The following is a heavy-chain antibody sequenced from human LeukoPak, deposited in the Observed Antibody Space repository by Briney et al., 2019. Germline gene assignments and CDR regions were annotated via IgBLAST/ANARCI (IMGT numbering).Heavy chain of an antibody. CDR3: AKDLHYNDGRWEFDP. Sequence: PGGSLRLXCAASGFTFSTFAMTWVRQAPGKGLEWVSGVVGGGTTYYADSVKGRFTLSKDNSKKPVYLQMNSLRVEDTAIYYCAKDLHYNDGRWEFDPWGQGTLVTVSS. CDR2: VVGGGTT. V-gene: IGHV3-23*01. J-gene: IGHJ5*02. D-gene: IGHD5-24*01. CDR1: GFTFSTFA.